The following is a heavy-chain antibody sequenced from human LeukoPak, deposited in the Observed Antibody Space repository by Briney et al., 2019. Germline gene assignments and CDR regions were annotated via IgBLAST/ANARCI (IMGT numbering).Heavy chain of an antibody. Sequence: KPSQTLSLTCAVSGVSIGSGGYSWSWVRLPPGKGLEWIGYIYHSGSSYYNPSLKSRVTIPMDRSKNQFSLKLSSVTAADTAVYYCARRYYYGMDVWGQGTTVTVSS. V-gene: IGHV4-30-2*01. J-gene: IGHJ6*02. CDR1: GVSIGSGGYS. CDR2: IYHSGSS. CDR3: ARRYYYGMDV.